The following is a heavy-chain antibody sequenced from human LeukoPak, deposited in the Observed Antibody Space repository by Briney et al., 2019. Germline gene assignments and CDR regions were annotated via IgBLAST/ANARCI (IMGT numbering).Heavy chain of an antibody. V-gene: IGHV4-59*01. Sequence: SETLSLTCTVSGGSISSYYWSWIRQPPGKGLEWIGYIYYSGSTNCNPSLKSRVTISVDTSKNQFSLKLSSVTAADTAVYYCARSLGHDAFDIWGQGTMVTVSS. CDR1: GGSISSYY. J-gene: IGHJ3*02. D-gene: IGHD1-26*01. CDR2: IYYSGST. CDR3: ARSLGHDAFDI.